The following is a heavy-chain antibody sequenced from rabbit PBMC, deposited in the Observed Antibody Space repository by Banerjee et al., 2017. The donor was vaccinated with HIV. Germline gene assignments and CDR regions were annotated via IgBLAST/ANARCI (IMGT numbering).Heavy chain of an antibody. CDR3: ARDLPGVIGWNFGW. Sequence: EQLVESGGGLVKPEGSLKLSCTASGFSFSNKAVMCWVRQAPGKGLEWIACINGVTGKAVYASWAKGRFTFSKTSSTTVTLQMTSLTAADTATYFCARDLPGVIGWNFGWWGQGTLVTVS. V-gene: IGHV1S45*01. CDR2: INGVTGKA. D-gene: IGHD4-1*01. J-gene: IGHJ3*01. CDR1: GFSFSNKAV.